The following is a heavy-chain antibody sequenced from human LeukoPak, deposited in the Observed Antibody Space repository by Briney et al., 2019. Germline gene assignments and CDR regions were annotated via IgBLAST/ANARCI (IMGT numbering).Heavy chain of an antibody. CDR1: GFTFTSYA. V-gene: IGHV3-23*01. J-gene: IGHJ4*02. D-gene: IGHD3-16*01. Sequence: GGSLRLSCAAAGFTFTSYAMSWVRQAPGKGLEWVSSISGNGDSRNYADSGKGRFTISRDNSKNTLYLQMNSLRAEDTAVYYCAKTYDAYVFDYWGQGTLVTVSS. CDR3: AKTYDAYVFDY. CDR2: ISGNGDSR.